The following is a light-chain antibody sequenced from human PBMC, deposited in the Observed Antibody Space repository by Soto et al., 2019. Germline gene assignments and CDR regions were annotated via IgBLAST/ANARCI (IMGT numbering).Light chain of an antibody. CDR2: GAS. Sequence: EIVMTQPLATLSVSPGERATLSSRASQSVSSNFAWSQQKPDQAPRLLRYGASTRATGIPARFSGSGSGTEFTLTISSLQSEDFAVYYWQQYNNWLTFGGGTKVEIK. CDR3: QQYNNWLT. J-gene: IGKJ4*01. V-gene: IGKV3-15*01. CDR1: QSVSSN.